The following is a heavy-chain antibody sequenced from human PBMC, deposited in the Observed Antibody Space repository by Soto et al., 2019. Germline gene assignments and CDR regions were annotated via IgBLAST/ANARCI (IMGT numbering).Heavy chain of an antibody. Sequence: QVQLQESGPGLVKPTQTLSLTCTVSGGSISSGGYYWSWIRQHPGKGPEWLGYTYYSGSTSYNPPPMRRIIMSVDTHKREFTPKLTSVTAADPAVYYCARERGCSGRSCYLIGSWGQGTLVTVSS. CDR3: ARERGCSGRSCYLIGS. CDR1: GGSISSGGYY. D-gene: IGHD2-15*01. J-gene: IGHJ4*02. V-gene: IGHV4-31*03. CDR2: TYYSGST.